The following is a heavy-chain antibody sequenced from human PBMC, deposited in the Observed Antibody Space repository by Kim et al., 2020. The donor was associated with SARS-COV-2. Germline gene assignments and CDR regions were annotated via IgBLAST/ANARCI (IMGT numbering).Heavy chain of an antibody. CDR1: GGTFSSYA. V-gene: IGHV1-69*13. Sequence: SVKVSCKASGGTFSSYAISWVRQAPGQGLEWMGGIIPIFGTANYAQKFQGRVTITADESTSTAYMELSSLRSEDTAVYYCARDYFSVDYGGNQSPYYGMDVWGQGSTVTVSS. CDR3: ARDYFSVDYGGNQSPYYGMDV. D-gene: IGHD4-17*01. J-gene: IGHJ6*02. CDR2: IIPIFGTA.